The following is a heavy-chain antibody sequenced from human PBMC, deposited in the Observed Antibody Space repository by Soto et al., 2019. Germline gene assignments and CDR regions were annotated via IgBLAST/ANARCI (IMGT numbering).Heavy chain of an antibody. Sequence: ETLSLTCPFSGGSLSSSSYYLGWNRPPPGKGLEWIGSIYYSGSTYYNPSLKSRVTISVDTSKNQFSLKLSSVTAADTAVYYCARLRGAAAGIVDYWGQGNLVTVSA. CDR3: ARLRGAAAGIVDY. D-gene: IGHD6-13*01. V-gene: IGHV4-39*01. CDR2: IYYSGST. J-gene: IGHJ4*02. CDR1: GGSLSSSSYY.